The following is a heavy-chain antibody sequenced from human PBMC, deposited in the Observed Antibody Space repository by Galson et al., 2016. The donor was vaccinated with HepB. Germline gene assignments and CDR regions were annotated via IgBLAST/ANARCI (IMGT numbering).Heavy chain of an antibody. Sequence: SLRLSCAASGFSFNTYTMNWVRQAPGKGLEWVSSISSRSKHMYYADSLKGRFTISRDNTKNSLFLLMNSLRAEDTAVYYCARNLNVITSGGVIVPDAFDIWGQGTMVTVSS. CDR3: ARNLNVITSGGVIVPDAFDI. V-gene: IGHV3-21*01. J-gene: IGHJ3*02. CDR1: GFSFNTYT. D-gene: IGHD3-16*02. CDR2: ISSRSKHM.